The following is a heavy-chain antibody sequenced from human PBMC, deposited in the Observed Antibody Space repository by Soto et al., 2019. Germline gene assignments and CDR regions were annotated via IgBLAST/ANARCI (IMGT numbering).Heavy chain of an antibody. V-gene: IGHV4-30-4*01. CDR3: ASLYGSGSYSPYYYGMDV. D-gene: IGHD3-10*01. CDR1: GGAISSGDYY. J-gene: IGHJ6*02. Sequence: SGTLSLTCTGSGGAISSGDYYWSWIRQPPGKGLEWIGKIYYSGSTYYNPSLRSRVTISVDTCKNQFSLKLSSVTAAESAVYYCASLYGSGSYSPYYYGMDVWGQGT. CDR2: IYYSGST.